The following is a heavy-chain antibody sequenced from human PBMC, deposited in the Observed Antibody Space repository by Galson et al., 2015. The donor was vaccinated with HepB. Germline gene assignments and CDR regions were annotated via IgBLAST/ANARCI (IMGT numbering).Heavy chain of an antibody. Sequence: ETLSLTCAVYGGSFSGYYWSWVRQPPGKGLEWIGEINHDGSINYSPSLKLRVTVSVDTSKKQFSLNLTSLTAADTAVYYCARASYSDYDKSFDYWGRGTLVTVSS. V-gene: IGHV4-34*01. J-gene: IGHJ4*02. D-gene: IGHD5-12*01. CDR2: INHDGSI. CDR1: GGSFSGYY. CDR3: ARASYSDYDKSFDY.